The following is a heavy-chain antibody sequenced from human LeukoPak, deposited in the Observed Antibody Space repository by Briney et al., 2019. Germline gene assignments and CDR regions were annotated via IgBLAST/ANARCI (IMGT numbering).Heavy chain of an antibody. D-gene: IGHD4-23*01. V-gene: IGHV3-7*01. Sequence: PGGSLGLSCAASGFTFSSYWMSWVRQAPGKGLEWVANIKQDGSEKYYVDTVKGRFTISRDNAKNSLYLQMNCLRAEDTAVYYCTREQDREAAATVVGDYWGQGTLVTVSS. CDR1: GFTFSSYW. CDR2: IKQDGSEK. J-gene: IGHJ4*02. CDR3: TREQDREAAATVVGDY.